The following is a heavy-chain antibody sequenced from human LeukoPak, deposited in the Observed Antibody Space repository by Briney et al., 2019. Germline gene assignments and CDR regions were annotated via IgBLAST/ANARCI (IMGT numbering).Heavy chain of an antibody. CDR2: MNTSSGNT. CDR3: ARSLPYSSSTSFTFWDSSLRLFDY. J-gene: IGHJ4*02. Sequence: ASVKVSCKASGYTFTSYDINWVRQATGQWLEWMGWMNTSSGNTSYAQKFQGRVTITRNTSISTAYMELSSLRSEDTAVYYCARSLPYSSSTSFTFWDSSLRLFDYWGQGTLVTVSS. V-gene: IGHV1-8*03. CDR1: GYTFTSYD. D-gene: IGHD6-6*01.